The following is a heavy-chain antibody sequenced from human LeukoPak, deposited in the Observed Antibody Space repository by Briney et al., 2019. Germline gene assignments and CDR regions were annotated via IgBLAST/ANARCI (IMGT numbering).Heavy chain of an antibody. V-gene: IGHV3-48*03. D-gene: IGHD3-9*01. CDR1: GFTFSNYE. J-gene: IGHJ5*02. CDR3: ARRDYDILTGENWFDP. CDR2: ISSGANTI. Sequence: GGSLRLSCAASGFTFSNYEMNWVRQAPGKGLEWVSYISSGANTIYYADSVKGRFTISRDNAKNSLYLQMNSLRAEDTAVYYCARRDYDILTGENWFDPWGQGTLVTVSS.